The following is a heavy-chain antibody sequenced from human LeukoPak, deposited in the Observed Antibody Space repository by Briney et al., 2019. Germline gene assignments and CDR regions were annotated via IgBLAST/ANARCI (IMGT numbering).Heavy chain of an antibody. CDR3: ARDRARAGTTNSYYYYMDV. Sequence: SETLSLTCTVSGGSISSYYWSWIRQPAGKGLEWIGRIHTSGGTNYNPSLKSRVTMSVDTSKNQFSLKLSSVTAADTAVYYCARDRARAGTTNSYYYYMDVWGKGTTVTVSS. V-gene: IGHV4-4*07. J-gene: IGHJ6*03. CDR1: GGSISSYY. CDR2: IHTSGGT. D-gene: IGHD1-1*01.